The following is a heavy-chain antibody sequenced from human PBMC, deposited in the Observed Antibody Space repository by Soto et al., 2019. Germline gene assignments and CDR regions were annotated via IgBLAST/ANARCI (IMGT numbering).Heavy chain of an antibody. Sequence: ASETLCLTCTVSGGSISSGGYYWSWIRQHPGKGLEWIGYIYYSGSTYYNPSLKSRVTISVDTSKNQFSLKLSSVTAADTAVYYCATQIGGLRFLEWGARDYYYGMDVWGQGTTVTVSS. D-gene: IGHD3-3*01. V-gene: IGHV4-31*02. J-gene: IGHJ6*02. CDR2: IYYSGST. CDR1: GGSISSGGYY. CDR3: ATQIGGLRFLEWGARDYYYGMDV.